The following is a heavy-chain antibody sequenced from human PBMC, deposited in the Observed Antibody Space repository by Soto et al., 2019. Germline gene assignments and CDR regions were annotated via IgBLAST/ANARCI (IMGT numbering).Heavy chain of an antibody. Sequence: SETLSLTCTVSGGSISSYYWSWIRQPPGKGLEWIGYIYYSGSTNYNPSLKSRVTISVDTSKDQLSLKLSSVTAADTAVYYCARDLHYDFWTSTQGGMDVWGQGTTVTVSS. J-gene: IGHJ6*02. CDR1: GGSISSYY. V-gene: IGHV4-59*01. D-gene: IGHD3-3*01. CDR3: ARDLHYDFWTSTQGGMDV. CDR2: IYYSGST.